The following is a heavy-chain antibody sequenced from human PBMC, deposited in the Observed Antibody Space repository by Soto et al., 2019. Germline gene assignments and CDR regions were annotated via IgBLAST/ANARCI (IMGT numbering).Heavy chain of an antibody. V-gene: IGHV3-23*01. CDR3: APHVHCSGGSCHYDAFDI. Sequence: EVQLLESGGGLVQPGESLRLSCAFSGFIFGNYMMTWVRQAPGKGLEWVSTIRDGGESTYYADSVKGRFTISRDNSKNPLYLPLDTLGVEDTAVYYCAPHVHCSGGSCHYDAFDIRGQGTMVTVSS. CDR2: IRDGGEST. CDR1: GFIFGNYM. D-gene: IGHD2-15*01. J-gene: IGHJ3*02.